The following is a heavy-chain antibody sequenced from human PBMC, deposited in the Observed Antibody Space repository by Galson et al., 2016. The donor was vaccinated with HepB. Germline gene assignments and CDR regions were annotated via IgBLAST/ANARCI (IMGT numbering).Heavy chain of an antibody. CDR1: GFTFSKRG. CDR3: AKRHEYCPPVGCAVDS. J-gene: IGHJ4*02. Sequence: SLRLSCAASGFTFSKRGMHWVRQAPGQGLEWVAADSTDGRRKCYADSVKGRFTISRDNSNNMLFLQMSSLSTDDTAVHYRAKRHEYCPPVGCAVDSWGQGTLVSVSS. CDR2: DSTDGRRK. V-gene: IGHV3-30*18. D-gene: IGHD2/OR15-2a*01.